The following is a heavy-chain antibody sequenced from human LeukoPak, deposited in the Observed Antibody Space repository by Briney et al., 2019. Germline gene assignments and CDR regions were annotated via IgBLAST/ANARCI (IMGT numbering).Heavy chain of an antibody. J-gene: IGHJ6*02. Sequence: PGGSLRLSCAASGFTFSSYSMNWVRQAPGKGLEWVAYIRSSGSPIYYADSVKGRFTISRDNGKNTLYLQMNSLRAEDTAVYYCASYLTSIPSGMDVWGQGTTVTVSS. CDR1: GFTFSSYS. D-gene: IGHD2/OR15-2a*01. V-gene: IGHV3-48*04. CDR2: IRSSGSPI. CDR3: ASYLTSIPSGMDV.